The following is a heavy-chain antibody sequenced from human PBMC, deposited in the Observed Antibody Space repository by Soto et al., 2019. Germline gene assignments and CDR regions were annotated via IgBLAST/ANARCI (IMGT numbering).Heavy chain of an antibody. CDR2: ISWDGGST. J-gene: IGHJ6*02. Sequence: EVQLVESGGVVVQPGGSLRLSCAASGFTFDAYTMHWVRQAPGKGLEWVSLISWDGGSTYYADSVKGRFTISRDNSKNSLYLQMNSLRTEDTAWYYCAKDMEQRDYYYCYGMDVWGQGTTVTVSS. CDR3: AKDMEQRDYYYCYGMDV. V-gene: IGHV3-43*01. D-gene: IGHD1-1*01. CDR1: GFTFDAYT.